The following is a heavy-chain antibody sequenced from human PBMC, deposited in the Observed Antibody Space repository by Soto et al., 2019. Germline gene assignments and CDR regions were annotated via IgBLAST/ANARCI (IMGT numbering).Heavy chain of an antibody. D-gene: IGHD6-6*01. CDR2: INPNSGGT. CDR3: ARDGSSLHTYYYYGMDV. CDR1: RYTFTGYY. Sequence: SSVNVSCQASRYTFTGYYMHWVRQAPGQGLEWMGWINPNSGGTNYAQKFQGWVTMTRDTSIRTAYMELSRLRSDDTAVYYCARDGSSLHTYYYYGMDVWGQGTTVTVSS. J-gene: IGHJ6*02. V-gene: IGHV1-2*04.